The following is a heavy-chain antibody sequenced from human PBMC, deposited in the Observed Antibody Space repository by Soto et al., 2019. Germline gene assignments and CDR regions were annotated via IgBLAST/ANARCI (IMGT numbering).Heavy chain of an antibody. CDR2: IIPIFGTA. CDR1: GGTFSSYA. J-gene: IGHJ6*02. Sequence: QVQLVQSGAEVKKPGSSVKVSCKASGGTFSSYAISWVRQAPGQGLEWMGGIIPIFGTANYAQKFQGRVKITADKSTSTAYMELSSLRSEDTAVYYCARVRGNYDFSAYYYYGMAVWGQVTTVTVSS. D-gene: IGHD3-3*01. V-gene: IGHV1-69*06. CDR3: ARVRGNYDFSAYYYYGMAV.